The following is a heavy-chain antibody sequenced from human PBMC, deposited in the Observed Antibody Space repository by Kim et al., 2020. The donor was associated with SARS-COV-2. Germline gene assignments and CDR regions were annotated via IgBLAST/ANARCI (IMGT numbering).Heavy chain of an antibody. V-gene: IGHV4-30-2*05. D-gene: IGHD3-10*01. Sequence: LKSRVTISVDTSRNQFPLQLSSVTAADTAVYYCARAPITMVRGVTTWFDPWGQGTLVTVSS. CDR3: ARAPITMVRGVTTWFDP. J-gene: IGHJ5*02.